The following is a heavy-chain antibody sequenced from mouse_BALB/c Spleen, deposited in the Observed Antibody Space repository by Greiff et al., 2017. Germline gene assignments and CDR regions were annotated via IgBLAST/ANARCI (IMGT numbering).Heavy chain of an antibody. Sequence: QVQLKESGPGLVQPSQSLSITCTVSGFSLTSYGVHWVRQSPGKGLEWLGVIWSGGSTDYNAAFISRLSISKDNSKSQVFFKMNSLQADDTAIYYCARDSYGSRAPWFAYWGQGTLVTVSA. CDR3: ARDSYGSRAPWFAY. D-gene: IGHD1-1*01. J-gene: IGHJ3*01. CDR2: IWSGGST. CDR1: GFSLTSYG. V-gene: IGHV2-4-1*01.